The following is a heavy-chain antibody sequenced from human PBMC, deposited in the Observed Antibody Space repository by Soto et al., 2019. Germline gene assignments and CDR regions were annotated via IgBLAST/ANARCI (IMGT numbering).Heavy chain of an antibody. Sequence: GGSLRLSCAASGFTFSSYSMNWVRQAPGKGLEWVSYISSSSSTIYYADSVKGRFTISRDNAKNSLYLQMNSLRDEDTAVYYCARGSKLGDRWAKWFDPWGQGTLVTVSS. CDR2: ISSSSSTI. J-gene: IGHJ5*02. CDR3: ARGSKLGDRWAKWFDP. D-gene: IGHD3-16*02. V-gene: IGHV3-48*02. CDR1: GFTFSSYS.